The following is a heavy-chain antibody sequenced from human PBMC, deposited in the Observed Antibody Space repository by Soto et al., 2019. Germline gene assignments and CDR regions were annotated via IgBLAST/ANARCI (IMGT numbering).Heavy chain of an antibody. V-gene: IGHV3-53*05. Sequence: PGGSLRLSCAVSGFTVSNNYMSWVRQAPGKGLEGVSVIYSGGYTAYGDSVKGRFTISRDNSKNTLYLQMNSLRPEDTAVYYCAKGLLAIVGTTLPRDAFNIWGQGTMVTVSS. J-gene: IGHJ3*02. D-gene: IGHD1-26*01. CDR1: GFTVSNNY. CDR2: IYSGGYT. CDR3: AKGLLAIVGTTLPRDAFNI.